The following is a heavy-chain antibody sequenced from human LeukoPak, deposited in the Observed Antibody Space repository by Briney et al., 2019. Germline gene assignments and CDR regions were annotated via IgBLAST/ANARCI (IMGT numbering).Heavy chain of an antibody. CDR3: ARDQQYCSSTSCYDWFDP. Sequence: LSLTCTVSGGSISSGGYYWTWIRQHPGKGLEWTGYIYYSGSTYYNPSLKSRVTISVDTSKNQFSLKLSSVTAADTAVYYCARDQQYCSSTSCYDWFDPWGQGTLVTVSS. CDR2: IYYSGST. D-gene: IGHD2-2*01. CDR1: GGSISSGGYY. V-gene: IGHV4-31*03. J-gene: IGHJ5*02.